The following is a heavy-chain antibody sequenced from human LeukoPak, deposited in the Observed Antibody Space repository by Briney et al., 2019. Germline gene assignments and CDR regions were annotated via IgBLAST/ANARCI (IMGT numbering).Heavy chain of an antibody. CDR2: IYYSGSI. Sequence: PSETLSLTCAVSGYSISSSNWWGWIRQPPGKGLEWIGYIYYSGSIYYNPSPKSRVTMSVDTSKNQFSLKLSSVTAVDTAVYYCARISYYGAGGVFDPWGQGTLVTVSS. D-gene: IGHD3-16*01. J-gene: IGHJ5*02. V-gene: IGHV4-28*05. CDR3: ARISYYGAGGVFDP. CDR1: GYSISSSNW.